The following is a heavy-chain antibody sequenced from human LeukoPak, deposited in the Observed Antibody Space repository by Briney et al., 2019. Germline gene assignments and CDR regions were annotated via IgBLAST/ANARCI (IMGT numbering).Heavy chain of an antibody. D-gene: IGHD2-8*01. J-gene: IGHJ4*02. CDR3: ARRVAFCTNGVCYLPPEHFDY. V-gene: IGHV4-38-2*01. Sequence: KPSETLSLTCAVSGYSISSGYYWGWIRQPPGKGLEWIGSIYHSGSTYYNPSLKCRVTISVDTSKNQFSLKLSSVTAPDTAVYYCARRVAFCTNGVCYLPPEHFDYWDQGTLVTVSS. CDR1: GYSISSGYY. CDR2: IYHSGST.